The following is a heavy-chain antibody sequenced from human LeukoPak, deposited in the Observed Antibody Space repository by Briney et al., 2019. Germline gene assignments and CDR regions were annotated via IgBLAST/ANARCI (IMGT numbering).Heavy chain of an antibody. Sequence: GGTLRLSCAASGFTFSSYGMSWVRQAPGKGLEWVSVIYSDGSTYYADSVKGRFTISRDNSKNTLYLQMNSLRAEDTAVYYCARVFAARERAWFGELRLYYYSYIDVWGKGTTVTISS. CDR3: ARVFAARERAWFGELRLYYYSYIDV. CDR2: IYSDGST. J-gene: IGHJ6*03. CDR1: GFTFSSYG. D-gene: IGHD3-10*01. V-gene: IGHV3-66*01.